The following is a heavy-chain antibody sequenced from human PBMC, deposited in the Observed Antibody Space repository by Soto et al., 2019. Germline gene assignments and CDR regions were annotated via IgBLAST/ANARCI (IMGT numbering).Heavy chain of an antibody. J-gene: IGHJ6*03. CDR3: TRGLSYYYYYYMDV. CDR2: INSDGSST. V-gene: IGHV3-74*01. Sequence: GSLRLSCAASGFTFSSYWMHWVRQAPGKGLVWVSRINSDGSSTNYADSVKGRFTISRDNAKNTLYLQMNSLRAEDTAVYYCTRGLSYYYYYYMDVWGKGTTVTVSS. CDR1: GFTFSSYW.